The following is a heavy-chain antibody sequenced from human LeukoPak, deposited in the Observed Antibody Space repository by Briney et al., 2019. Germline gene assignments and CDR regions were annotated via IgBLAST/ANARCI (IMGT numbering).Heavy chain of an antibody. J-gene: IGHJ4*02. D-gene: IGHD3-22*01. Sequence: PGGSLRLSCAASGFTFSSYSMNWVRQAPGKGLEWVSSISSSSSYIYYADSVKGRFTISRDNAKNSLYLQMNSLRAEDTAVYYCARSLPRITMIVVANPDYWGQGTLVTVSS. CDR2: ISSSSSYI. CDR1: GFTFSSYS. V-gene: IGHV3-21*01. CDR3: ARSLPRITMIVVANPDY.